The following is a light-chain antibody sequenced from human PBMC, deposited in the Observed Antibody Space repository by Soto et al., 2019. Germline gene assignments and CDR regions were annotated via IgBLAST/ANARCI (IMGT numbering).Light chain of an antibody. CDR1: QISSN. V-gene: IGKV3-15*01. CDR3: QQYDNWPPWT. CDR2: GAS. J-gene: IGKJ5*01. Sequence: EIVMTQSPATLSVSPGERATLSCRASQISSNLAWYQQKPGQAPRLLIYGASTRATGIPARFSGSGSGTEFTLTISSLQSEDFAVYYCQQYDNWPPWTFGQGTRLEIK.